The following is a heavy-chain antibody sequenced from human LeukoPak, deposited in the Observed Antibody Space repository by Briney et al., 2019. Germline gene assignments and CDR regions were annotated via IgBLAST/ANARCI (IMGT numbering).Heavy chain of an antibody. CDR1: GYTFTSYY. V-gene: IGHV1-46*01. CDR2: INPSGGST. CDR3: ARDRYRDNWFDP. Sequence: ASVKVSCKASGYTFTSYYMHWVRQAPGQGLEWMGIINPSGGSTSYAQKFQGGVTMTRDMSTSTVYMELSSLRSEDTAVYYCARDRYRDNWFDPWGQGTLVTVSS. J-gene: IGHJ5*02. D-gene: IGHD5-18*01.